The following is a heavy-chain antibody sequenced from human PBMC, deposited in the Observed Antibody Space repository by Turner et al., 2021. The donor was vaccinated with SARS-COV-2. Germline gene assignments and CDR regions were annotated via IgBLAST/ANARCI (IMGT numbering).Heavy chain of an antibody. V-gene: IGHV3-30*18. J-gene: IGHJ4*02. Sequence: QVHLVVFGGGAAQPGGPLPLSGVAPGFIFDDYAMHWVRQAPGKGLEWLAVILYDGSDQYYAGSAEGRFTISRDNGNKTLFLQINSLRPEDTAMYYCAKDHYYDSTGSIGNWGQGTLVTVSS. CDR1: GFIFDDYA. CDR3: AKDHYYDSTGSIGN. D-gene: IGHD3-22*01. CDR2: ILYDGSDQ.